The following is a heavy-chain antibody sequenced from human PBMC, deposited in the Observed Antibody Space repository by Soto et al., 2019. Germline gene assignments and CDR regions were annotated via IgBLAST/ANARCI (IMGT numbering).Heavy chain of an antibody. CDR1: GFTVSDYS. CDR3: ATWAIAVGGEGF. Sequence: VGSLRLSCTASGFTVSDYSVNWGRQAPGKGLEWISYISSAGDLILYADSVKGRFTIARDIAKNSLYLQMDSLRDEDSAVYYCATWAIAVGGEGFWGQGTLVTVSS. J-gene: IGHJ4*02. CDR2: ISSAGDLI. D-gene: IGHD2-21*01. V-gene: IGHV3-48*02.